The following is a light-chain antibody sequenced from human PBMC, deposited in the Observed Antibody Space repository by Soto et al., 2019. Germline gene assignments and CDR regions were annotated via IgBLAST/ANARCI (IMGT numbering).Light chain of an antibody. V-gene: IGLV2-14*01. Sequence: QSVLTQPASVSGSPGQSIAISCTGTRSDVGAYNYVSWYQQHPGKAPKLMISEVTNRPSGVSNRFSGSKSGNTASLTLSGLQAEDEADYYCSSYTSSSTLVFGGGTKVTVL. CDR2: EVT. CDR3: SSYTSSSTLV. J-gene: IGLJ2*01. CDR1: RSDVGAYNY.